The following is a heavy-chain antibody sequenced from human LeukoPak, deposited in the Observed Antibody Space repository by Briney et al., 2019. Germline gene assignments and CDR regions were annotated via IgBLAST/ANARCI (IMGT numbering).Heavy chain of an antibody. Sequence: ASVKVSCKASGYTFTGYYMHWVRQAPGQGLEWMGWINPNSGGTNYAQKFQGRVTMTTDTSTSTAYMELRSLRSDDTAVYYCAREPAYYYYYYMDVWGKGTTVTVSS. J-gene: IGHJ6*03. CDR1: GYTFTGYY. CDR2: INPNSGGT. V-gene: IGHV1-2*02. CDR3: AREPAYYYYYYMDV.